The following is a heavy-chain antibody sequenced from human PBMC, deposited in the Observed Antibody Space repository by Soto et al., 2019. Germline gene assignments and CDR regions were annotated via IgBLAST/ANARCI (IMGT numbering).Heavy chain of an antibody. D-gene: IGHD2-21*02. CDR3: AKGIHVMVVPGTAYFDS. V-gene: IGHV3-23*01. CDR2: ISGNAGST. J-gene: IGHJ4*02. Sequence: DVLLSASGGGLVHPGGSLRVSCAASGFTFNNYAMNWVRQIPGKGLEWFSSISGNAGSTWYADSVKGRFTISRDNSQGTVSLQMSSLRADDTAIYYCAKGIHVMVVPGTAYFDSWGRGTLVTVSS. CDR1: GFTFNNYA.